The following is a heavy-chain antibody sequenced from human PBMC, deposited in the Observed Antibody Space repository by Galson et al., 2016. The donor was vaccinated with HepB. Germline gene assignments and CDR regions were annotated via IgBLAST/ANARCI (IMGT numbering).Heavy chain of an antibody. J-gene: IGHJ3*01. V-gene: IGHV4-31*03. CDR1: GGSISSGGYY. Sequence: TLSLTCTVSGGSISSGGYYWSWIRQDPGKGLEWIGYIYYSGSTYCNPSLKSRVLISLDTSENQFSLKLSSVTAADTAVYYCARGYCGGGSCRHDAFDVWGQGTMVTVSS. D-gene: IGHD2-15*01. CDR2: IYYSGST. CDR3: ARGYCGGGSCRHDAFDV.